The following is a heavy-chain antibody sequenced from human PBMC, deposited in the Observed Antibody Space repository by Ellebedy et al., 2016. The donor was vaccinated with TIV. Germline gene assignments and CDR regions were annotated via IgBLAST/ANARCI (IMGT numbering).Heavy chain of an antibody. CDR2: INPDGSEE. Sequence: GESLKISCAASGFTFSNYWMTWVRQAPGKGLEWVANINPDGSEEHYVDSVKGRFTISRDNAKTSLYLQIDSLRDDDTAVYYCARARCSNVDCHIPGYWGQGSLVTVSS. D-gene: IGHD2-8*01. J-gene: IGHJ4*02. CDR1: GFTFSNYW. CDR3: ARARCSNVDCHIPGY. V-gene: IGHV3-7*03.